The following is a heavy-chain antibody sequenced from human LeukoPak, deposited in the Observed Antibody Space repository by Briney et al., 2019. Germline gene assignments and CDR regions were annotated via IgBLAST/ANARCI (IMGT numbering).Heavy chain of an antibody. V-gene: IGHV4-34*01. CDR3: ARGYSRGYSYALTLYYFDY. CDR2: INHSGST. D-gene: IGHD5-18*01. Sequence: SETLSLTCAVYGGSFSGYYWSWIRQPPGKGLEWIGEINHSGSTNYNPSLKSRATISVDTSKNQFSLKLSSVTAADTAVYYCARGYSRGYSYALTLYYFDYWGQGTLVTVSS. J-gene: IGHJ4*02. CDR1: GGSFSGYY.